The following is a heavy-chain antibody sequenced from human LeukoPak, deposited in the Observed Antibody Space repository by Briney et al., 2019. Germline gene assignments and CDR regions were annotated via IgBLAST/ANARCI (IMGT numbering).Heavy chain of an antibody. J-gene: IGHJ3*02. CDR3: TYSHSGSLLNDAFDI. CDR2: ISYDGSNK. V-gene: IGHV3-30*03. D-gene: IGHD1-26*01. Sequence: TGGSLRLSFAASGFTFSSYGMHWVRQAPGKGLEWVAVISYDGSNKYYADSVKGRFTISRDNSKNTLYLQMNSLRAEDTAVYYCTYSHSGSLLNDAFDIWGQGTMVTVSS. CDR1: GFTFSSYG.